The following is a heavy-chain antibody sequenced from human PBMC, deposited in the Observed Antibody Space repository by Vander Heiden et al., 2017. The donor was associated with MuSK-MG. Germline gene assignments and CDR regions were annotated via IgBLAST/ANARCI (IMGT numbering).Heavy chain of an antibody. CDR3: ARPIVGATYDAFDI. CDR2: ISGSGGST. V-gene: IGHV3-23*01. D-gene: IGHD1-26*01. CDR1: GFTFSSHA. Sequence: EVQLLEPGGGLVQPGGSLRLSCAASGFTFSSHAMRWVRQATGKGLEWVSAISGSGGSTYYADSVKGRFTISRDNSKNTLYLQMNSLRAEDTAVYYCARPIVGATYDAFDIWGQGTMVTVSS. J-gene: IGHJ3*02.